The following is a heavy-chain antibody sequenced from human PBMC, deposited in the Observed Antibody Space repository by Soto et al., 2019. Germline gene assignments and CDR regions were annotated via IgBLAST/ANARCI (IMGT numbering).Heavy chain of an antibody. Sequence: EVQLLESGGGLVQPGGSLRLSCAASGFTFSSYAMSWVRQAPGKGLAWVSAISGSGGSTYYADSVKGRFTISRDNPKNKLYLQMNSLRAEHTAVYYCAKRYSSRTGPWLASFDYWGQGALVTVSS. CDR3: AKRYSSRTGPWLASFDY. V-gene: IGHV3-23*01. D-gene: IGHD6-13*01. CDR1: GFTFSSYA. J-gene: IGHJ4*02. CDR2: ISGSGGST.